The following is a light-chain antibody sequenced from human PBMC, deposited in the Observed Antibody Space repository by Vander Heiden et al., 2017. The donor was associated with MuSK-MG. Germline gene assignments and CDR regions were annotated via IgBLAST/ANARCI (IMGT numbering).Light chain of an antibody. J-gene: IGLJ3*02. Sequence: SYVLTQPPSVSVAPGQAASITCGGNDIGSKSVHWYQQRPGQAPILVLYNNKDRPSGIPERFSGSNSGNTATLTVSRVEAGDEADYYCQVCDRPSDHWVFGGGTKLTVL. CDR1: DIGSKS. CDR2: NNK. CDR3: QVCDRPSDHWV. V-gene: IGLV3-21*02.